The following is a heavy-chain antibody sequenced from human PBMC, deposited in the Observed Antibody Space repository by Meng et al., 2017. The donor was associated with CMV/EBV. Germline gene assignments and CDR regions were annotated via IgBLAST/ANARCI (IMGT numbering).Heavy chain of an antibody. CDR1: GYRFSDHY. Sequence: HVQLGQPGAEVKRPGASVKVSCQTSGYRFSDHYMHWVRQAPGQGLEWMGWIYPNSGGTHYAQKFQDRVTMTRDTSISTVYMELSRLTSDDTAVYYCVRDHNWGPDYWGQGTLVTVSS. V-gene: IGHV1-2*02. CDR3: VRDHNWGPDY. CDR2: IYPNSGGT. J-gene: IGHJ4*02. D-gene: IGHD1-1*01.